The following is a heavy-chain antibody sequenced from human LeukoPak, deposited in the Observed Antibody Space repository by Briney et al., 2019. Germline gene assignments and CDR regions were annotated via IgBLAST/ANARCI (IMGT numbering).Heavy chain of an antibody. V-gene: IGHV3-30*04. D-gene: IGHD6-19*01. CDR1: GFTFSSYA. CDR2: ISYDGSNK. J-gene: IGHJ4*02. CDR3: ARLRSSGWKFDY. Sequence: GGSLRLSCAASGFTFSSYAMHWVRQAPGKGLEWVAVISYDGSNKYYAGSVKGRFTISRDNSKNTLYLQMNSLRAEDTAVYYCARLRSSGWKFDYWGQGTLVTVSS.